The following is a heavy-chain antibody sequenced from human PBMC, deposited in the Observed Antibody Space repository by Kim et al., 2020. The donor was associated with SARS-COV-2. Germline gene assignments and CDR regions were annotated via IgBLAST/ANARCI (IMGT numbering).Heavy chain of an antibody. Sequence: SETLSLTCAVYGGSFSGYYWSWIRQPPGKGLEWIGEINHSGSTNYNPSLKSRVTISVDTSKNQFSLKLSSVTAADTAVYYCARASIGGMDVWGQGTTVTVSS. CDR2: INHSGST. V-gene: IGHV4-34*01. CDR1: GGSFSGYY. CDR3: ARASIGGMDV. D-gene: IGHD1-26*01. J-gene: IGHJ6*02.